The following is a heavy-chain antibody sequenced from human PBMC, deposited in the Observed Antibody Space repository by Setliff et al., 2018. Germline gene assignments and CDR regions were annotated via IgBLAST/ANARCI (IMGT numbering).Heavy chain of an antibody. CDR1: GFTFSSYS. J-gene: IGHJ3*02. D-gene: IGHD2-21*02. CDR2: ISSSSSYI. V-gene: IGHV3-21*04. CDR3: ARDVVVVTYGFDI. Sequence: PGGSLRLSCAASGFTFSSYSMNWVRQAPGKGLEWVSSISSSSSYIYYADSVKGRFTISRDNAKNSLYLQMDSLRAEDTAVYYCARDVVVVTYGFDIWGQGTMVTVSS.